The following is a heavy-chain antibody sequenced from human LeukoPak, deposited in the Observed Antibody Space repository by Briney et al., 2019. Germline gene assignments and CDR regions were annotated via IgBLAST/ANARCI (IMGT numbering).Heavy chain of an antibody. CDR2: ISGSSIYI. V-gene: IGHV3-21*01. J-gene: IGHJ3*02. D-gene: IGHD1-14*01. Sequence: PGGSLRLSCAASGFTFSGSKMNWVRQAPGKGLEWVSSISGSSIYIYYADAVKGRFTISRDNAKNSLYLQMNSLRAEDTAVYYCARDRNDAFDIWGQGTMVTVSS. CDR1: GFTFSGSK. CDR3: ARDRNDAFDI.